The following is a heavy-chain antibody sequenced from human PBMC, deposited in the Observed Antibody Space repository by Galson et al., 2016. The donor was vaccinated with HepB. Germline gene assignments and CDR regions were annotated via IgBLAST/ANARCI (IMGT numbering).Heavy chain of an antibody. CDR2: IYPGDFDT. D-gene: IGHD3-16*01. Sequence: QSGAEVKEPGEPLRISCETSGYTFRHFWIAWVRQMPGKGLEWMGMIYPGDFDTRYNPSFQGLVTISADTSLGTTFLQGSSLEASDSAIYYCARRGNNRGSDYWGQGTQVSVSS. CDR3: ARRGNNRGSDY. CDR1: GYTFRHFW. V-gene: IGHV5-51*01. J-gene: IGHJ4*02.